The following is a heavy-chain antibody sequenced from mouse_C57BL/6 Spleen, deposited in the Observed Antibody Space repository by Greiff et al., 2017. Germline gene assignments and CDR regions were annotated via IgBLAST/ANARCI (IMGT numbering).Heavy chain of an antibody. Sequence: VKLMESGPGLVQPSQSLSITCTVSGFSLTSYGVHWVRQSPGKGLEWLGVIWSGGSTDYNAAFISRLSISKDNSKSQVFFKMNSLQADDTAIYYCARNRWLLPDYYAMDYWGQGTSVTVSS. V-gene: IGHV2-2*01. CDR1: GFSLTSYG. CDR2: IWSGGST. CDR3: ARNRWLLPDYYAMDY. D-gene: IGHD2-3*01. J-gene: IGHJ4*01.